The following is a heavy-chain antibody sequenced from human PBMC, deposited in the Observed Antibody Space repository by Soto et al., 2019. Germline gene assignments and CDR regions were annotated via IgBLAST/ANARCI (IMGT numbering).Heavy chain of an antibody. CDR2: FYHDGTP. V-gene: IGHV4-4*02. J-gene: IGHJ3*01. Sequence: QLQESGPGLVKPSGTLSLNCAVSGGSMTSSSCWTWVRRSQRRGLEWSGEFYHDGTPNYNTSFEGRVTTLAGRSKNSFSLTMTSVTAADTGMYYGARGSSFWGDFDVWGQGIMVTVSS. D-gene: IGHD7-27*01. CDR3: ARGSSFWGDFDV. CDR1: GGSMTSSSC.